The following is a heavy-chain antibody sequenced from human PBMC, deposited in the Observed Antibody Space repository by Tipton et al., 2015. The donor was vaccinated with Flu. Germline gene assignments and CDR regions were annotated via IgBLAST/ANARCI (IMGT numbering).Heavy chain of an antibody. J-gene: IGHJ3*01. CDR2: ISQDGSEI. V-gene: IGHV3-7*01. CDR1: GFTFSNYW. D-gene: IGHD6-13*01. Sequence: GSLRLSCAASGFTFSNYWMSWIRQAPRKGLEWVAHISQDGSEIHYVGSVKGRFTISRDNAKNLGYLQMNSLSVEDTAVYYCARAVGGAAALWGQGTMVTVSS. CDR3: ARAVGGAAAL.